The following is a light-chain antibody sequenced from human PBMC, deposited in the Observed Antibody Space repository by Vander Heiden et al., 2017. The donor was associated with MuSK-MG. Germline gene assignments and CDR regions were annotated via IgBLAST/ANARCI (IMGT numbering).Light chain of an antibody. J-gene: IGKJ2*01. Sequence: AIRMTQSPSSFSASTGDRVTITCRASQGISSYLAWYQQKPGKAPKLLIYAASTLQSGVPSRFSGSASGTDFTLTISFLHSEDFTTYYCQRYDTYPYTFGQGTKLEIK. V-gene: IGKV1-8*01. CDR1: QGISSY. CDR3: QRYDTYPYT. CDR2: AAS.